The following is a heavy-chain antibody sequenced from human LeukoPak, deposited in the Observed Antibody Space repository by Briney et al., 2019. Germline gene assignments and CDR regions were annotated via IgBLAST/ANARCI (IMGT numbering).Heavy chain of an antibody. CDR2: IYYSGST. Sequence: PSETLSLTCTVSGGSINSYSWSWIRQPPGKGLEWIGYIYYSGSTNYNPSLKSRVTISVDTSKNQFSLKLSSVTAADTAVYYCASPLGYCSSTNCYGDYWGQGTLVTVSS. J-gene: IGHJ4*02. CDR1: GGSINSYS. CDR3: ASPLGYCSSTNCYGDY. D-gene: IGHD2-2*01. V-gene: IGHV4-59*08.